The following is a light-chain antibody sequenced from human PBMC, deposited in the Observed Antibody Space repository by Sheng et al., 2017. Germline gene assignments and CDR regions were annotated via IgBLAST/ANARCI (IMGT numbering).Light chain of an antibody. CDR2: AAS. CDR3: QKXNRAPFT. V-gene: IGKV1-27*01. J-gene: IGKJ3*01. CDR1: QGIGSS. Sequence: DTQMTQSPSSLSASVGDRVTMTCRASQGIGSSLAWYQQKPGQVPNLLIYAASTLQSGVPSRFSGSGSGTDFTLTINSLQPEDVATYYCQKXNRAPFTFGPGTKVEIK.